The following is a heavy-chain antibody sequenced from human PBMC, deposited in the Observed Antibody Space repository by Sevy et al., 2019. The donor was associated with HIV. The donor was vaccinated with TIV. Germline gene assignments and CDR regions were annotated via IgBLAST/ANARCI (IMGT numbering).Heavy chain of an antibody. CDR1: GFRFSSFE. CDR3: AREFYGILTGYYLDH. CDR2: ISNSGSTI. D-gene: IGHD3-9*01. V-gene: IGHV3-48*03. J-gene: IGHJ1*01. Sequence: GGSLRLSCAASGFRFSSFEMNWVRQTPGRGLEWISYISNSGSTIHYADSVRGRFTVSRDNDKNSLYLQMDSLRAEDTAVYYCAREFYGILTGYYLDHWGQVAQVTVSS.